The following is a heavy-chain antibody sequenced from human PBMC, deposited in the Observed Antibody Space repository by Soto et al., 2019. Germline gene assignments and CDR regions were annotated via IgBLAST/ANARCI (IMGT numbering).Heavy chain of an antibody. V-gene: IGHV3-30*03. CDR2: VSDEGSDK. Sequence: GGSLRLSCTASGFMFGSHGMHWVRQAPGKGLEWVAFVSDEGSDKFYADSVKGRVTVSRDNSKNTLYLQMNSLRAEDTAVYYCARDLTYYYDRSGSHGYWGQGTLVTVSS. CDR1: GFMFGSHG. D-gene: IGHD3-22*01. J-gene: IGHJ4*02. CDR3: ARDLTYYYDRSGSHGY.